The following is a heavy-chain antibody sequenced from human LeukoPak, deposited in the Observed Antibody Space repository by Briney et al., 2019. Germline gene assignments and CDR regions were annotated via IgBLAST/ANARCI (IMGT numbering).Heavy chain of an antibody. CDR2: ISYDGSNK. CDR1: GFTFNTYT. CDR3: ARDVGNVFDY. Sequence: GRSLRLSCAASGFTFNTYTIHWVRQAPGMGLGWVTLISYDGSNKSYTDSVKGRFTISRDNSRNTPYLQMNSLTTEDSAVYYCARDVGNVFDYWGQGTLVTVSS. V-gene: IGHV3-30-3*01. D-gene: IGHD4-23*01. J-gene: IGHJ4*02.